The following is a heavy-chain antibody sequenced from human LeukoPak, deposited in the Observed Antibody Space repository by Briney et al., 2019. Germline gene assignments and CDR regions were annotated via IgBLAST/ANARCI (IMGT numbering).Heavy chain of an antibody. CDR2: INHSGST. CDR1: GGSFSGYY. Sequence: SETLSLTCAAYGGSFSGYYWSWIRQPPGKGLEWIGEINHSGSTNYNPSLKSRVTISVDTSKNQFSLKLSSVTAADTAVYYCASHVDTAFDYWGQGTLVTVSS. D-gene: IGHD5-18*01. V-gene: IGHV4-34*01. CDR3: ASHVDTAFDY. J-gene: IGHJ4*02.